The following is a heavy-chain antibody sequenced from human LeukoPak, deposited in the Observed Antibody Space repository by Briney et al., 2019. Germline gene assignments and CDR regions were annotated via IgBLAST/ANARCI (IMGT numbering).Heavy chain of an antibody. D-gene: IGHD2-2*01. V-gene: IGHV3-23*01. CDR1: GFTFSSYA. Sequence: GGSLRLSCAASGFTFSSYAMSWVRQAPGKGLEWVSAISGSGGSTYYADSVKGRFTISRDNSKNTLYLQMNSLRAEDTAVYYCAKDGYGYCSSTSCYGNWFDPWGQGTLVTVSS. CDR3: AKDGYGYCSSTSCYGNWFDP. CDR2: ISGSGGST. J-gene: IGHJ5*02.